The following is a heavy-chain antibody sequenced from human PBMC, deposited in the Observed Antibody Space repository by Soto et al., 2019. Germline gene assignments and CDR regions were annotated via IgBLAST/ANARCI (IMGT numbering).Heavy chain of an antibody. CDR1: GYTFTGYY. CDR3: AREPIDSGSFHYAFDI. J-gene: IGHJ3*02. D-gene: IGHD1-26*01. Sequence: ASVKVSCKASGYTFTGYYMHWVRQAPGQGLEWMGWINPNSGGTNYAQKFQGWVTMTRDTSISTAYMELSRLRSDDTAVYYCAREPIDSGSFHYAFDIWGQGTMVTVSS. V-gene: IGHV1-2*04. CDR2: INPNSGGT.